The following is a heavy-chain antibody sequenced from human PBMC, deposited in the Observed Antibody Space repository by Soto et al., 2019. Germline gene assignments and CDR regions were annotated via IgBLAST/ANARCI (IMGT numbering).Heavy chain of an antibody. CDR2: ISAYNGNT. D-gene: IGHD6-19*01. J-gene: IGHJ6*02. CDR3: ATEDGGWGPRYPYGMDV. V-gene: IGHV1-18*01. CDR1: GYTFTSYG. Sequence: ASVKVSCKASGYTFTSYGISWVRQAPGQGLEWMGWISAYNGNTNYAQKLQGRVTMTTDTSTSTAYMELRSLRSDDTAVYYCATEDGGWGPRYPYGMDVWGQGTTVTVSS.